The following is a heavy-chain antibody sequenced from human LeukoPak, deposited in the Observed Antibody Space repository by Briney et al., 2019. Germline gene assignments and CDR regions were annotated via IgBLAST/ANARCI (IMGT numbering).Heavy chain of an antibody. V-gene: IGHV3-23*01. CDR1: GFTSSSYA. CDR2: IIGSGGFT. Sequence: QSGGSLRLSCAASGFTSSSYAMNWVRQAPGKGLEWVSTIIGSGGFTYYADSVKGRFTISRDNSKNTLYLQMNSLRAEDTAVYYCARGYCSGGSCYSVFWFDPWGQGTLVTVSS. J-gene: IGHJ5*02. D-gene: IGHD2-15*01. CDR3: ARGYCSGGSCYSVFWFDP.